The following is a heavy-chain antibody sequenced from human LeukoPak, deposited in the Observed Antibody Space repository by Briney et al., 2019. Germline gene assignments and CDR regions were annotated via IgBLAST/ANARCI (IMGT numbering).Heavy chain of an antibody. CDR2: IYSGGGT. CDR3: ARGFGDY. Sequence: GGSLRLSCAVSGFTVSSNYMSWVRQAPGKGLEWVSVIYSGGGTYYADSVKGRFTISRDNSKNTVYLQMNSLRVEDTAVYYCARGFGDYWGQGTLVTVSS. V-gene: IGHV3-66*01. D-gene: IGHD3-10*01. J-gene: IGHJ4*02. CDR1: GFTVSSNY.